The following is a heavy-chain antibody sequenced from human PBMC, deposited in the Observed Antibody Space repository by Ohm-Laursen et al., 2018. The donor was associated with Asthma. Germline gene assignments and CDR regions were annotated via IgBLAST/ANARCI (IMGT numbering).Heavy chain of an antibody. CDR2: INGDSKSI. V-gene: IGHV3-48*02. D-gene: IGHD2-2*01. Sequence: SLRLSCTASGFTFSSYALNWVRQAPGKGLDWVSYINGDSKSIHYGDSVRGRFTISRDNAKNSLYLQMNNLRDEDTAVYYCATLSWYASHYWGQGTLVTVSS. J-gene: IGHJ4*02. CDR3: ATLSWYASHY. CDR1: GFTFSSYA.